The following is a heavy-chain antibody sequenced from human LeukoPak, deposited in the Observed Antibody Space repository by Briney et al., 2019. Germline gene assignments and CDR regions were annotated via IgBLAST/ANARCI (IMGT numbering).Heavy chain of an antibody. CDR2: ISIDGSNK. CDR3: ARGLLDYGDYYFDF. V-gene: IGHV3-33*05. J-gene: IGHJ4*02. CDR1: GFSFSAYG. D-gene: IGHD4-17*01. Sequence: GGSLRLSCAASGFSFSAYGMHWVHQAPGKGLEWVSVISIDGSNKDYVDSVKGRFTVSRDDSKNTLYLQMNSLRAEDTAIYYCARGLLDYGDYYFDFWGQGTLITVS.